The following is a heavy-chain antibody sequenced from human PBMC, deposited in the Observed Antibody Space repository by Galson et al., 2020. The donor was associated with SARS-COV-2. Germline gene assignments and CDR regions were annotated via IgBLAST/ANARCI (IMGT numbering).Heavy chain of an antibody. D-gene: IGHD2-21*01. CDR3: ARLDAYGPGY. J-gene: IGHJ4*02. V-gene: IGHV3-48*03. CDR1: GFTVSNYE. CDR2: ISSSGRTI. Sequence: SLKIYCAAAGFTVSNYEMNWVLQSPEKWLECVSYISSSGRTIHYADSVTGRFTISRANAKSSQSLQMNSLRAEDTAVYYCARLDAYGPGYWGQGTLVTVSS.